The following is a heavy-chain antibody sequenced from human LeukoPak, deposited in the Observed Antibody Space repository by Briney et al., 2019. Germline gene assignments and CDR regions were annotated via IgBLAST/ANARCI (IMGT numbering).Heavy chain of an antibody. D-gene: IGHD6-6*01. Sequence: PSETLSLTCTVSGGSISSYYWSWIRQPPGKGLEWIGYIYYSGSTNYNPSLKSRVTISVDTSKNQFSLKLSSVTAADTAVYYCARATGSDGSSALLNWGQGTLVTASS. CDR1: GGSISSYY. V-gene: IGHV4-59*01. CDR3: ARATGSDGSSALLN. CDR2: IYYSGST. J-gene: IGHJ4*02.